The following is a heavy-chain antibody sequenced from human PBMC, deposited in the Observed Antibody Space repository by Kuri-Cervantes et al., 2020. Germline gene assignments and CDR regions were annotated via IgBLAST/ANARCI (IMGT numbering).Heavy chain of an antibody. D-gene: IGHD6-13*01. Sequence: SGPTLVKPPQTLTLTCTFSGFSLSTSGMCVSWIRQPPGKALEWLARIDWDDDKYYSTSLKTRLTISKDTSKNQVVLTMTNMDPVDTATYYCARDVTYSSSWYDYYYGMDVWGQGTTVTVSS. V-gene: IGHV2-70*11. CDR1: GFSLSTSGMC. J-gene: IGHJ6*02. CDR3: ARDVTYSSSWYDYYYGMDV. CDR2: IDWDDDK.